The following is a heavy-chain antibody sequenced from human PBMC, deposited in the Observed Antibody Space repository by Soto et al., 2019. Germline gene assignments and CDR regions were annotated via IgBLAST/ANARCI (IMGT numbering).Heavy chain of an antibody. J-gene: IGHJ6*02. CDR3: AKSDFGVVTGNYYYYYGMDV. CDR2: ISGSGGTT. Sequence: GGSLRLSCAASGFTFSSYAMSWVRQAPGKGLEWVSAISGSGGTTYYADSVKGRFTISRDSSKNTPYLQMNSLRAEDTAVYYFAKSDFGVVTGNYYYYYGMDVWGQGTTVTVSS. V-gene: IGHV3-23*01. D-gene: IGHD3-3*01. CDR1: GFTFSSYA.